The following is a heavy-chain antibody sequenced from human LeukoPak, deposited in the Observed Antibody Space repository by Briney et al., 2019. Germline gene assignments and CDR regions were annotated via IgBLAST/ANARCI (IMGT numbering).Heavy chain of an antibody. D-gene: IGHD2-21*02. CDR3: ARVYSCGGDCYPGGVDY. Sequence: ASVKVSCKASGYTFTSYDINWVRQATGQGLEWMGWMNPNSGNTGYAQKFQGRVTMTRNTSISTAYMELSSLRSEDTAVYYCARVYSCGGDCYPGGVDYWGQGTLVTVSS. CDR1: GYTFTSYD. V-gene: IGHV1-8*01. CDR2: MNPNSGNT. J-gene: IGHJ4*02.